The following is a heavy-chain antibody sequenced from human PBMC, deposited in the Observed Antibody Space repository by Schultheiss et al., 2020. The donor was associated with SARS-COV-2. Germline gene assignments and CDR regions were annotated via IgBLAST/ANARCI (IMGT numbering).Heavy chain of an antibody. V-gene: IGHV4-34*09. CDR1: GGSFSGYY. D-gene: IGHD5-12*01. CDR3: ARDLYSGYDSDNYYNYGMDV. Sequence: SETLSLTCAVYGGSFSGYYWSWIRQPPGKGLEWIGYIYYSGSTNYNPSLKSRVTISVDTSKNQFSLKLSSVTAADTAVYYCARDLYSGYDSDNYYNYGMDVWGQGTTVTVSS. J-gene: IGHJ6*02. CDR2: IYYSGST.